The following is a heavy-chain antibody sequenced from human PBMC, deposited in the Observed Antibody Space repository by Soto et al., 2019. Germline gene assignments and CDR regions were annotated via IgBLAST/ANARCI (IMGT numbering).Heavy chain of an antibody. J-gene: IGHJ4*02. V-gene: IGHV4-30-4*01. CDR2: IYYSGST. Sequence: QVQLQESGPGLVKPSQTLSLTCTVSCGSISSGDYYWSWNRQPPGKGLELIGYIYYSGSTYCNPSLKSRVTISVDKSKNQFSLKLGSVTAADTAVYYCARVNLNGARWYWGQGTLVNVSS. D-gene: IGHD1-1*01. CDR1: CGSISSGDYY. CDR3: ARVNLNGARWY.